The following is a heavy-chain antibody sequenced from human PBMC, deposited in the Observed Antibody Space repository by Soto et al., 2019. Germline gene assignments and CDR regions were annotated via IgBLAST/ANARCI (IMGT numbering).Heavy chain of an antibody. CDR1: GGSFSGYY. D-gene: IGHD3-16*02. CDR3: ARGVYDYIWGSYRPTEDY. V-gene: IGHV4-34*01. Sequence: LSLTCAVYGGSFSGYYWSWIRQPPGKGLEWIGEINHSGSTNYNPSLKSRVTISVDTSKNQFSLKLSSVTAADTAVYYCARGVYDYIWGSYRPTEDYWGQGTLVTVS. CDR2: INHSGST. J-gene: IGHJ4*02.